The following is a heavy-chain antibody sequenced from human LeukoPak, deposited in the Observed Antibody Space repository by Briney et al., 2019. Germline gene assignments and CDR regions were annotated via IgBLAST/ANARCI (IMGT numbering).Heavy chain of an antibody. CDR1: GDSISDKYW. D-gene: IGHD2-8*01. Sequence: SETLSLTCAVSGDSISDKYWWRWVRQFPDKGLERIGEVYRSGGTSYNPSLKSRVTVSIDYSKNQFSLNLRSVTAADTAVYYCGRHANGDSSAAFDLWGQGTMVFVSS. CDR3: GRHANGDSSAAFDL. V-gene: IGHV4-4*02. CDR2: VYRSGGT. J-gene: IGHJ3*01.